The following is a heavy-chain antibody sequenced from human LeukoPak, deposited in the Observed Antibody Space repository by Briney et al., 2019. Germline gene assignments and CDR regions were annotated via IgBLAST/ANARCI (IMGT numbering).Heavy chain of an antibody. V-gene: IGHV3-7*01. CDR2: IKQDGSEK. CDR1: GFTFSSYW. D-gene: IGHD6-6*01. J-gene: IGHJ6*03. Sequence: PGGSLRLSCAASGFTFSSYWMSWVRQAPGKGLEWVANIKQDGSEKYYVDSVKGRFTISRDNAKNSLYLQMNSLRAEDTAVYYCARVYRGSSPYMDVWGKGTTVTVSS. CDR3: ARVYRGSSPYMDV.